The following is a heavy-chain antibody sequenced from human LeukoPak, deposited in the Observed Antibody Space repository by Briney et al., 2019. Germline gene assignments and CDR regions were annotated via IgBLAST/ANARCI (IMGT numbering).Heavy chain of an antibody. CDR3: ARDPGAVAGQDRFDY. Sequence: GASVKVSCKASGYTFTSYGISWVRQAPGQGLEWMGWISAYNGNTNYAQKLQGRVTMTTDTSTSTAYMELSSLRSEDTAVYYCARDPGAVAGQDRFDYWGQGTLVTVSS. CDR1: GYTFTSYG. CDR2: ISAYNGNT. V-gene: IGHV1-18*01. J-gene: IGHJ4*02. D-gene: IGHD6-19*01.